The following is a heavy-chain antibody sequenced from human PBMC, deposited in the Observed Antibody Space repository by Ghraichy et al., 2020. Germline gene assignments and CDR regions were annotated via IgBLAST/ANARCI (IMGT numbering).Heavy chain of an antibody. J-gene: IGHJ5*02. CDR2: ISSSSSFT. D-gene: IGHD2/OR15-2a*01. V-gene: IGHV3-11*06. CDR3: ARGLRKSSFLDNWFDP. Sequence: LTCEVSGFSLSDYGMSWFRQAPGKGLEWVSSISSSSSFTKYAASVRGRFTVSRDNAQNSLYLQMNSLRVEDTGFYYCARGLRKSSFLDNWFDPWGQGTLVTVSS. CDR1: GFSLSDYG.